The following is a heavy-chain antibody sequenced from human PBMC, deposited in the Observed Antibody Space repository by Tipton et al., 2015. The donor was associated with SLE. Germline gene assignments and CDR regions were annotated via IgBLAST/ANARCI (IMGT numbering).Heavy chain of an antibody. Sequence: SLRLSCAASGFTFSNAWMRWVRQAPGKGLEWVGRIKSKTDGGTTDYAAPVKGRFTISRDDSKNTLYLQMNSLKTEDTAVYYCTTDRGHGSSHYWGQGTLVTVSS. J-gene: IGHJ4*02. CDR2: IKSKTDGGTT. D-gene: IGHD6-13*01. V-gene: IGHV3-15*01. CDR3: TTDRGHGSSHY. CDR1: GFTFSNAW.